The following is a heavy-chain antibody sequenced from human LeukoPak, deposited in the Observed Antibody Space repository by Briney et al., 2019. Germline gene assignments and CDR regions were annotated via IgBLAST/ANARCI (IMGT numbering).Heavy chain of an antibody. CDR1: GFTVSSNY. CDR2: ISGSGGST. D-gene: IGHD3-10*01. J-gene: IGHJ6*03. CDR3: ARDPGTLLRGSRRGYDGNYYYMDV. V-gene: IGHV3-23*01. Sequence: GGSLRLSCAASGFTVSSNYMSWVRQAPGKGLEWVSAISGSGGSTYYADSVKGRFTISRDNSKNTLYLQMNSLRAEDTAVYYCARDPGTLLRGSRRGYDGNYYYMDVWGKGTTVTVSS.